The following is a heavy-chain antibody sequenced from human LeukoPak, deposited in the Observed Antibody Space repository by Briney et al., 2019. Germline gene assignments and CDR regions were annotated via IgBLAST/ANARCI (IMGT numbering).Heavy chain of an antibody. D-gene: IGHD2-15*01. V-gene: IGHV1-2*02. J-gene: IGHJ5*02. CDR3: ARESPDIVVVVTAALWTSWFDP. CDR2: INPDNGGT. Sequence: ASVKVSCKASRYTFTGYYIHWVRQAPGQGPEWMGWINPDNGGTNYAQKFQGRVTMTRGTSINTAYMEVSRLKSDDTAVYYCARESPDIVVVVTAALWTSWFDPWGQGTLVTVSS. CDR1: RYTFTGYY.